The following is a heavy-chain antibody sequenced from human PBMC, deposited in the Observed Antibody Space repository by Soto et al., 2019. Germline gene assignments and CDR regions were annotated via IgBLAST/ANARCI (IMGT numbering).Heavy chain of an antibody. J-gene: IGHJ6*03. CDR3: ARSDSIFWGESYYMDV. CDR1: GYTFTSYD. CDR2: MNPNSGNT. Sequence: QVQLVQSGAEVKKPGASVKVSCKASGYTFTSYDINWVRQATGQGLEWMGWMNPNSGNTGYAQKFQGRVTMTRNTSISTAYMVLSSLRSEDTAVYYCARSDSIFWGESYYMDVWGKGTTVTVSS. D-gene: IGHD3-16*01. V-gene: IGHV1-8*01.